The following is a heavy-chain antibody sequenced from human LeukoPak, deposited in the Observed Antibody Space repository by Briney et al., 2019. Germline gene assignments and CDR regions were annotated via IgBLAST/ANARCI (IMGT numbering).Heavy chain of an antibody. Sequence: QPGRSLRLSCAASGFSFSNYGMHWVRQAPGKGLEWVAVIWYDGVNKYYADSVKGRFTISGDMPKNTLYLQMDSLRAEDTAVYYCAREGIVATLDYWGQGTLVTVSS. CDR3: AREGIVATLDY. J-gene: IGHJ4*02. D-gene: IGHD5-12*01. CDR1: GFSFSNYG. CDR2: IWYDGVNK. V-gene: IGHV3-33*01.